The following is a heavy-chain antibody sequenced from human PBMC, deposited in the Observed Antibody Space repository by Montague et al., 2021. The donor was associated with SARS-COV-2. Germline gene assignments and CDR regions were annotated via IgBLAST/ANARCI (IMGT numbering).Heavy chain of an antibody. CDR3: ARTSASSDY. V-gene: IGHV6-1*01. CDR2: TYYRSKWYN. D-gene: IGHD1-26*01. Sequence: CAISGDSVSMNSAAWNWNRHSPSRGLEWLGMTYYRSKWYNDYAVSVKSRITINPDTSKNQISLQLNSVTPEDTAVYYCARTSASSDYWGQGTLVTVSS. CDR1: GDSVSMNSAA. J-gene: IGHJ4*02.